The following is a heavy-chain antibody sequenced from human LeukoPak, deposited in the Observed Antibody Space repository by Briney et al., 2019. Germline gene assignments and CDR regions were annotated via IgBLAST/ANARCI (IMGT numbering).Heavy chain of an antibody. CDR1: GGTFSSYA. Sequence: SVKVSCKASGGTFSSYAISWVRQAPGQGLEWMGGIIPSFRKPDYAKKFQGRVTLTADESTSTAYMELSSLRSEDTAVYYCAREGLFTMVRRGTLDNWGQGTLVTVSS. V-gene: IGHV1-69*13. CDR3: AREGLFTMVRRGTLDN. J-gene: IGHJ4*02. CDR2: IIPSFRKP. D-gene: IGHD3-10*01.